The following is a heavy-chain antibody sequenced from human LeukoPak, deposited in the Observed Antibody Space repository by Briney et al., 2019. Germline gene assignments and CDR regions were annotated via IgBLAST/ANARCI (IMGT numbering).Heavy chain of an antibody. V-gene: IGHV1-69*05. D-gene: IGHD6-13*01. CDR2: IIPISATA. CDR3: ARVSDFSSTFYYYYMDV. Sequence: GASVRVSCKASGGTFSGSGFTWVRQAPGQGLEWMGGIIPISATAIYAQNFKGRVTFSTDESRTTAYMELYTLRSEDTAVYYCARVSDFSSTFYYYYMDVWGKGTTVTVSS. J-gene: IGHJ6*03. CDR1: GGTFSGSG.